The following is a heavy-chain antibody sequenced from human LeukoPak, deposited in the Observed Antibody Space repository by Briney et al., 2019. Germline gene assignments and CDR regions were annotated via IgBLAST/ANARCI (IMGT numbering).Heavy chain of an antibody. CDR1: GFTVSSDY. CDR2: IYSDGST. J-gene: IGHJ4*02. Sequence: GGSLRLSCAASGFTVSSDYMSWVRQDPGKGLEWVSIIYSDGSTYYADSVKGRFTISRDNSKNTVYLQLNSLRAEDTAMYYCARDTSSWHRADYWGQGTLVTVSS. V-gene: IGHV3-53*01. D-gene: IGHD6-13*01. CDR3: ARDTSSWHRADY.